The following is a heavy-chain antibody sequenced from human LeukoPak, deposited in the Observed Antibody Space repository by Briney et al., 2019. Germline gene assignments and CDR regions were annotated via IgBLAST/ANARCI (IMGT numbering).Heavy chain of an antibody. D-gene: IGHD3-10*01. J-gene: IGHJ5*02. CDR3: ARDSGTTGEVKFDP. V-gene: IGHV4-4*07. Sequence: SETLSLTCAVSGGSISSYYWSWIRQPAGKGLEWIGRIYSRGSTYNPSLKSRVTMSADTSRNHVSLTLNSVTAADTAVYYCARDSGTTGEVKFDPWGQGTLVTVSS. CDR2: IYSRGST. CDR1: GGSISSYY.